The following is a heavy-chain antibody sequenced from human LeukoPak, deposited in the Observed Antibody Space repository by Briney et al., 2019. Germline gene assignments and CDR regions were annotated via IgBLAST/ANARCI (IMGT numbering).Heavy chain of an antibody. D-gene: IGHD2-21*02. CDR2: ISDSGGST. CDR3: ARDRQCAGACPPGNFQH. Sequence: PGGSLRLSCAASGFTFSSYAMSWVRQAPGKGLECVSAISDSGGSTYYADSVKGRFTISRDKSKNTLYLQISSLRSDDTAVYYCARDRQCAGACPPGNFQHWGQGTLVLVSS. V-gene: IGHV3-23*01. CDR1: GFTFSSYA. J-gene: IGHJ1*01.